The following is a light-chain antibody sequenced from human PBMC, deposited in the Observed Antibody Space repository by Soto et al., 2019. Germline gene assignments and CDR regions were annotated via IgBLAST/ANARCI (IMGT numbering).Light chain of an antibody. CDR3: QQYGSSPVT. J-gene: IGKJ2*01. CDR2: GAS. V-gene: IGKV3-20*01. Sequence: EIVLTQSPGTLSLSPGERATLSCRASQSVSSSYLAWYQQKPGQAPRLLIYGASSRATGIPDRFSGSGSGTDFTLTISRLEPEDSAVYYCQQYGSSPVTFGQGTKLEIK. CDR1: QSVSSSY.